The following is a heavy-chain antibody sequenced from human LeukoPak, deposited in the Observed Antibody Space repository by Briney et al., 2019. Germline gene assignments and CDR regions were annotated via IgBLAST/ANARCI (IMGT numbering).Heavy chain of an antibody. D-gene: IGHD5-24*01. CDR3: ARLDGYNRHY. Sequence: SETLSLTCTVSGGSISSSSYYWGWIRQPPGKGLEWIGSIYYSGSTYYNPSLKSRVTISVDTSKNQFSLKLSSVTAADTAVYYCARLDGYNRHYWGQGTLVTVSS. CDR2: IYYSGST. J-gene: IGHJ4*02. CDR1: GGSISSSSYY. V-gene: IGHV4-39*07.